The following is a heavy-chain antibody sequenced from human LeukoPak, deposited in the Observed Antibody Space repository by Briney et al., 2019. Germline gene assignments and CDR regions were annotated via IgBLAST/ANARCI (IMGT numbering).Heavy chain of an antibody. V-gene: IGHV4-30-2*01. CDR1: GGSISSGGYY. J-gene: IGHJ5*02. CDR2: IYHSGST. Sequence: SQTLSLTCTVSGGSISSGGYYWSWIRQPPGKGLEWIGYIYHSGSTYYNPSLKSRVTISVDRSKNQFSLKLSSVTAADTAVYYCARDLRKWELFWFDPWGQGTLVTVSS. CDR3: ARDLRKWELFWFDP. D-gene: IGHD3-10*01.